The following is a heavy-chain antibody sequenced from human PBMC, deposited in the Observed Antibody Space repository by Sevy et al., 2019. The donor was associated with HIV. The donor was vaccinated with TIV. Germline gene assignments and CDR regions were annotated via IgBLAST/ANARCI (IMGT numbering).Heavy chain of an antibody. CDR1: GFALYEYS. CDR3: AREGCSRPHDY. J-gene: IGHJ4*02. CDR2: LSFGCGEI. D-gene: IGHD2-8*01. V-gene: IGHV3-21*04. Sequence: GGSLRLSCAASGFALYEYSMSWIRQAPGKGLEWVATLSFGCGEINYADSVKGRFTISRDNSKNSFYLQMDNLRVEDMALYYCAREGCSRPHDYWGQGTRVTVSS.